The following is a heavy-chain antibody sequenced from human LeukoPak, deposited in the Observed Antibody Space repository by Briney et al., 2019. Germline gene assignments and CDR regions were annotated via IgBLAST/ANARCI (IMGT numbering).Heavy chain of an antibody. D-gene: IGHD6-6*01. J-gene: IGHJ4*02. CDR1: GGSISSYY. CDR3: ARGVEYSSSSGLL. Sequence: KPSETLSLTCTVSGGSISSYYWSWIRQPPGKGLEWIGYIYYSGSTNYNPSLKSRVTISVDTSRNQFSLKLSSVTAADTAVYYCARGVEYSSSSGLLWGQGTLVTVSS. V-gene: IGHV4-59*01. CDR2: IYYSGST.